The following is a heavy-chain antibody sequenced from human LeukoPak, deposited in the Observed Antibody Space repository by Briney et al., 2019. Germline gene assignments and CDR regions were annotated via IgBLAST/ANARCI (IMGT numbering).Heavy chain of an antibody. Sequence: PGGSLRLSCAASGFTFSSYGMSWVRQAPGKGLEWVSDISGSGGRTYYVDSVKGRFTISRDNGKNMLYLQMNSLRAEDTAVYDCAKGPRTVRFGDRHKGIFDYWGQGTLVTVSS. CDR3: AKGPRTVRFGDRHKGIFDY. CDR2: ISGSGGRT. CDR1: GFTFSSYG. J-gene: IGHJ4*02. V-gene: IGHV3-23*01. D-gene: IGHD3-10*01.